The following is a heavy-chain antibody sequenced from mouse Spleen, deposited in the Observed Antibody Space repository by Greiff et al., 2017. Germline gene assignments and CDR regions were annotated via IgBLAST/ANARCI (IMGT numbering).Heavy chain of an antibody. V-gene: IGHV5-9*04. J-gene: IGHJ1*01. D-gene: IGHD1-1*01. CDR1: GFTFSSYA. CDR3: ARHYYGSSYPYWYFDV. Sequence: EVKLVESGGGLVKLGGSLKLSCAASGFTFSSYAMSWVRQTPEKRLEWVATISSGGGNTYYPDSVKGRFTISRDNAKNTLYLQMSSLKSEDTAMYYCARHYYGSSYPYWYFDVWGAGTTVTVSS. CDR2: ISSGGGNT.